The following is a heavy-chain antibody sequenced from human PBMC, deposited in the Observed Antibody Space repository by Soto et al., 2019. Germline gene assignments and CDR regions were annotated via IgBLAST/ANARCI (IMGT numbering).Heavy chain of an antibody. D-gene: IGHD2-21*01. V-gene: IGHV1-46*01. CDR1: GYTFINYY. CDR3: ARSLLQGDF. Sequence: QVQLVQSGAEVKKPGASVKVSCKASGYTFINYYIHWVRQAPGQGLEWMAIINPNGGSTNYAQKFRGRVTVTSDTSTTTVSMELNSLGSDDTAVYFCARSLLQGDFWGQGTLVTVSS. J-gene: IGHJ4*02. CDR2: INPNGGST.